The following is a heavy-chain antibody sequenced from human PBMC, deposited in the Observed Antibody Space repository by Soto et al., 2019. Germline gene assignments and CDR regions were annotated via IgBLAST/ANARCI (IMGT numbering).Heavy chain of an antibody. CDR2: IYSGGST. J-gene: IGHJ6*02. CDR1: GFTVSSNY. Sequence: PGGSLRLSCAASGFTVSSNYMSWVRQAPGKGLEWVSVIYSGGSTYYADSVKGRFTISRDNSKNTLYLQMNSLRAEDTAVDYCARGPRPYGRDVWGRGTMFTVSS. CDR3: ARGPRPYGRDV. V-gene: IGHV3-53*01.